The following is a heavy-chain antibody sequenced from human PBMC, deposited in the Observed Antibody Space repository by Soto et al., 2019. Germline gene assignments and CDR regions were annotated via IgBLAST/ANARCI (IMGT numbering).Heavy chain of an antibody. CDR2: ISAHNDNT. V-gene: IGHV1-18*01. D-gene: IGHD1-1*01. J-gene: IGHJ4*02. CDR3: ARGRYGDY. Sequence: QVNLVQSGAEVRKPGASVKVSCKGSGYTFTSYGIAWVRQAPGQGLEWMGWISAHNDNTNYAQKVQGRVTVTRDTSTSTADLELRNLGSDDTAVYYCARGRYGDYWGQGALVTVSS. CDR1: GYTFTSYG.